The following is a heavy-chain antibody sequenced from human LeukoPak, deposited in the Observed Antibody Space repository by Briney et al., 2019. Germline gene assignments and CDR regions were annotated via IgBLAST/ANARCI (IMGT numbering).Heavy chain of an antibody. D-gene: IGHD4-17*01. CDR3: ARDHWAPGDYGGWYFDL. J-gene: IGHJ2*01. CDR1: GGSISSGGYY. CDR2: IYYSGST. Sequence: SETLSLTCTVSGGSISSGGYYWSWIRQHPGKGLEWIGYIYYSGSTYYNPSLKSRVTISVDTSKNQFSLKLSSVTAADTTVYYCARDHWAPGDYGGWYFDLWGRGTLVTVSS. V-gene: IGHV4-31*03.